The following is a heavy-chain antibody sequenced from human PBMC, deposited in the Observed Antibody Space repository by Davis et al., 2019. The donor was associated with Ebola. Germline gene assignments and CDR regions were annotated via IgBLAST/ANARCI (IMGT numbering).Heavy chain of an antibody. CDR1: GYSISSGYY. V-gene: IGHV4-38-2*02. CDR3: ARGPTDDYFDY. J-gene: IGHJ4*02. Sequence: MPSETLPLTCTVSGYSISSGYYWGWIRQPPGKGLEWIGSIYYSGSTYYNPSLKSRVTISVDTSKNQFSLKLSSVTAADTAVYYCARGPTDDYFDYWGQGTLATVSS. CDR2: IYYSGST.